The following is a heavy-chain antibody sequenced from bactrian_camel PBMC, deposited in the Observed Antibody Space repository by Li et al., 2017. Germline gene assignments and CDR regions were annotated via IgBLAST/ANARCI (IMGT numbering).Heavy chain of an antibody. V-gene: IGHV3S28*01. D-gene: IGHD5*01. CDR2: IDNGGGRST. Sequence: QLVESGGGSVQAGGSLRLSCAVSGYTYFMGWFRQAPGKGLEWISDIDNGGGRSTNYADSVKGRFTISRDDAKNTLYLQLNSLKTEDTAMYYCTRETEWVGYHEFAVVWGQGTQVTVS. J-gene: IGHJ4*01. CDR1: GYTYF. CDR3: TRETEWVGYHEFAVV.